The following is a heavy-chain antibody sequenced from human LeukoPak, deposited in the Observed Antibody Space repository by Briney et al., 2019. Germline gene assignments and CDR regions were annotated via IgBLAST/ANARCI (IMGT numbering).Heavy chain of an antibody. CDR1: GGSISNYY. Sequence: SETLSLTCTVSGGSISNYYWSWIRQPPGKGLELIGYIYYSGSTNYNPSLKSRVTISVDTSKNQFSLKLSSVTAADTAVYYCAKESTSYHSYFDLWGRGTLVTVSS. CDR2: IYYSGST. CDR3: AKESTSYHSYFDL. V-gene: IGHV4-59*01. J-gene: IGHJ2*01.